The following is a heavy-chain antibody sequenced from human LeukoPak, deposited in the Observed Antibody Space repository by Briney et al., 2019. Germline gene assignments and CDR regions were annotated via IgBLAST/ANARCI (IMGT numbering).Heavy chain of an antibody. Sequence: GGSLRLSCAASGFTFSTYSMNWVRQAPGKGLEWVSSISSTSTYIYYADSVKGRFTISRDNAKNSLYLQMNSLRAEDTAVYYCASSGIVVLGATYGSAFDYWGQGTLVTVSS. CDR1: GFTFSTYS. J-gene: IGHJ4*02. V-gene: IGHV3-21*01. D-gene: IGHD2-15*01. CDR2: ISSTSTYI. CDR3: ASSGIVVLGATYGSAFDY.